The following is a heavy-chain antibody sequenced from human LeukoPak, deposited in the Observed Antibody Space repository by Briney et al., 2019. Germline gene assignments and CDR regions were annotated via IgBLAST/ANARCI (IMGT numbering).Heavy chain of an antibody. CDR1: GFTFSSYS. Sequence: GGSLRLSCAASGFTFSSYSMNWVRQAPGKGLEWVSSISSSSSYIYYADSVKGRFTISRDNAKNSLYLQMNSLRAEDTAVYYCARNAMVRGVIGGYFDYWGQGTLVTVSS. V-gene: IGHV3-21*04. D-gene: IGHD3-10*01. CDR2: ISSSSSYI. J-gene: IGHJ4*02. CDR3: ARNAMVRGVIGGYFDY.